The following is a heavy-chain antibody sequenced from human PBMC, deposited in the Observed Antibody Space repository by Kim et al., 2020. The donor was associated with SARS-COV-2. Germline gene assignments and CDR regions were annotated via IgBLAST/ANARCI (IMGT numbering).Heavy chain of an antibody. Sequence: STSYAPKFQGRVTMTRDTSTSTVYMELSSLRSEDTAVYYCARDYYRGFDYWGQGTLVTVSS. J-gene: IGHJ4*02. CDR2: ST. V-gene: IGHV1-46*01. CDR3: ARDYYRGFDY. D-gene: IGHD1-26*01.